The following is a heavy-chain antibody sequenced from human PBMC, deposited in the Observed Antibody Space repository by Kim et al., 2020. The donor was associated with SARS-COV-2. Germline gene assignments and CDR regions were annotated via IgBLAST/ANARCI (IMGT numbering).Heavy chain of an antibody. CDR3: ARTWGHSGLSTFFDY. Sequence: QKFQGRVTMTRDTSTSTVYMELSSLRSEDTAVYYCARTWGHSGLSTFFDYWGQGTLVTVSS. D-gene: IGHD6-19*01. V-gene: IGHV1-46*01. J-gene: IGHJ4*02.